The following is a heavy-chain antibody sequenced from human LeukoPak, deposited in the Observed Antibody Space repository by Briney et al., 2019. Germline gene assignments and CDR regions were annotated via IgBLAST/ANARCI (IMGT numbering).Heavy chain of an antibody. D-gene: IGHD3-3*01. J-gene: IGHJ4*02. V-gene: IGHV3-30*02. CDR2: IRNDGYRK. Sequence: PGGSLKLSCAASGFTFSGSAMHWVRQAPGEGLEWLALIRNDGYRKHYADSVKGRFTISRDIFKNTLYLQMNNLRPEDTAVYYCAKDVSGQAYWGQGTLLTVSS. CDR1: GFTFSGSA. CDR3: AKDVSGQAY.